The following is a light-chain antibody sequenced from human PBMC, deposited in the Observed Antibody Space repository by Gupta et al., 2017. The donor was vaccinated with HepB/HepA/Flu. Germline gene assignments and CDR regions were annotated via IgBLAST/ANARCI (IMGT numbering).Light chain of an antibody. Sequence: DIVMTQSPDSMSVSLGERATINCKSSQNRLYSSSNKNNLTWYQQKPGQPPKLLIYWASTRNSGVPERFNGSGSGTDFTLTISSLQAEDVAVYYCQHDDRCPCTFGRGTKLEVK. CDR2: WAS. J-gene: IGKJ1*01. V-gene: IGKV4-1*01. CDR3: QHDDRCPCT. CDR1: QNRLYSSSNKNN.